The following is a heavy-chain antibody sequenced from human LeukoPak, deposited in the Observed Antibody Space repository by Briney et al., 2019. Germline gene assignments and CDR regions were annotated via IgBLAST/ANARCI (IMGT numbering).Heavy chain of an antibody. D-gene: IGHD1-26*01. J-gene: IGHJ5*02. Sequence: GASVKVSCKVSGYTLTELSMHWVRQAPGKGLEWMGGFDPEDGETIYAQKFQGRVTMTEDTSTDTAYMELSSLRSEDTAVYYCARGVARYSGSPNWFDPWGQGTLVTVSS. V-gene: IGHV1-24*01. CDR2: FDPEDGET. CDR1: GYTLTELS. CDR3: ARGVARYSGSPNWFDP.